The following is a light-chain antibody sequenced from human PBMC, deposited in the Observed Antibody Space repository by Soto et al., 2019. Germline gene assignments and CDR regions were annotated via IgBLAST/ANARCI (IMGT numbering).Light chain of an antibody. CDR2: GAS. CDR3: HQYNDWPRT. Sequence: DIVMPQYQGNLSVFLGARATLPCRASQSVSSHLAWYQQKPGQAPRLLIYGASTRATVIPARVIGSGSGTEVTLTISNLQSEDFAIYDCHQYNDWPRTFGQGTK. CDR1: QSVSSH. V-gene: IGKV3-15*01. J-gene: IGKJ1*01.